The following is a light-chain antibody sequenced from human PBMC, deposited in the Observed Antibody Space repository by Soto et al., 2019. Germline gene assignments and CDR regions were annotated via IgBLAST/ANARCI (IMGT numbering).Light chain of an antibody. J-gene: IGKJ5*01. CDR2: TAS. Sequence: DIQMTQSPSSLSAAVGDRVTITCRASQSIGRYLNWYQEKPGKAPNVVIFTASSLQSGVPSRFNGSGSETEFSLTIRALQPEDFATYYCQQSYSTPITFGQGTRLEIK. V-gene: IGKV1-39*01. CDR3: QQSYSTPIT. CDR1: QSIGRY.